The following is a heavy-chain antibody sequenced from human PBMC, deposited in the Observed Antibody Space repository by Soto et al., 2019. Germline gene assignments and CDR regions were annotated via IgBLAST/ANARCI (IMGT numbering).Heavy chain of an antibody. J-gene: IGHJ4*02. V-gene: IGHV3-30*18. Sequence: GGSLRLSCAASGFSFRNYGMHWVRQAPGKGLEWVAVISYEGSRISYAASVKGRFTISRDNSKNAVFLQMNRLTPDDTAVYSCAKDHGGGNFFLYFDLWGQGTLVTVSS. D-gene: IGHD2-15*01. CDR3: AKDHGGGNFFLYFDL. CDR1: GFSFRNYG. CDR2: ISYEGSRI.